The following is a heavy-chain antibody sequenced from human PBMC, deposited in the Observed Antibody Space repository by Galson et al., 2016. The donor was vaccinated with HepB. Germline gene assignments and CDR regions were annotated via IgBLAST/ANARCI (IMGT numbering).Heavy chain of an antibody. CDR1: GFTFSSYE. Sequence: SLRLSCAASGFTFSSYEMNWVRQAPGKGLEWISYISDNGKNKYYAGSVEGRFTISRDNARNSLNLQLHNLRAEDTALYYCARDLDYWGQGTMVTVSS. V-gene: IGHV3-48*03. J-gene: IGHJ4*02. CDR2: ISDNGKNK. CDR3: ARDLDY.